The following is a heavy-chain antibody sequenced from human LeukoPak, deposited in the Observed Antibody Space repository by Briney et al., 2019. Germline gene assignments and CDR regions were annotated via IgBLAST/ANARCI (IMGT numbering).Heavy chain of an antibody. D-gene: IGHD3-3*01. Sequence: ASVKVSCKASGYTFTSYGISWVRQAPGQGLERMGWISAYNGNTNYAQKLQGRVTMTTDTSTSTAYMELRSLRSDDTAVYYCARVNKRITIFGVVRSGAFDIWGQGTMVTVSS. V-gene: IGHV1-18*01. CDR1: GYTFTSYG. CDR2: ISAYNGNT. J-gene: IGHJ3*02. CDR3: ARVNKRITIFGVVRSGAFDI.